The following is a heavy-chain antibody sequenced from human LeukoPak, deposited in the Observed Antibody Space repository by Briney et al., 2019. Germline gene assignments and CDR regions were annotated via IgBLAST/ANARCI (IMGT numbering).Heavy chain of an antibody. CDR3: AKDLTPHRYYYDSSGHLLPDAFDI. J-gene: IGHJ3*02. CDR2: ISGSGGST. CDR1: GFTFSSYG. Sequence: RAGGSLRLSCAASGFTFSSYGMSWVRQAPGKGLEWVSAISGSGGSTYYADSVKGRFTISRDNSKNTLYLQMNSLRAEDTAVYYCAKDLTPHRYYYDSSGHLLPDAFDIWGQGTMVTVSS. D-gene: IGHD3-22*01. V-gene: IGHV3-23*01.